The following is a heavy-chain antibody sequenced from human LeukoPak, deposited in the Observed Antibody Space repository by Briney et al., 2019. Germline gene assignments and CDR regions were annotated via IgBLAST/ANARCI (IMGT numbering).Heavy chain of an antibody. CDR2: INSDGSST. Sequence: GGSLRLSRAASGFTFSSYWMHWVRQAPGKGLVWVSRINSDGSSTSYADSVKGRFTISRDNAKNTLYLQMNSLRAEDTAVYYCARGGFGELLDAFDIWGQGTMVTVSS. CDR1: GFTFSSYW. CDR3: ARGGFGELLDAFDI. J-gene: IGHJ3*02. V-gene: IGHV3-74*01. D-gene: IGHD3-10*01.